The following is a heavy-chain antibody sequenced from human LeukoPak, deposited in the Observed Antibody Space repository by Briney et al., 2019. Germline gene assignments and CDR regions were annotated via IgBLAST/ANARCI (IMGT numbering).Heavy chain of an antibody. V-gene: IGHV1-2*02. Sequence: GASVKVSCKASGYTFTGYYMHWVRQAPGQGLEWMGWINPNSGGTNYAQKFQGRVTMTRDTSISTAYMELSRLRSDDTAVYYCARDSTGIAVAGDYYYYYMDVWGKGTTVTVSS. CDR1: GYTFTGYY. J-gene: IGHJ6*03. D-gene: IGHD6-19*01. CDR3: ARDSTGIAVAGDYYYYYMDV. CDR2: INPNSGGT.